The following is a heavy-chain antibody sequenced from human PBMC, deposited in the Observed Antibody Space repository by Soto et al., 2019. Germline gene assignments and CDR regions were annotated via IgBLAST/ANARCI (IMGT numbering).Heavy chain of an antibody. Sequence: GCSPRLSCAASRFSFNIYAMSGFRQAQGEGREWGSSIRAGVGSTNSADAVRGRFPIARARSKNTLYLHMISLRAEDTEVYYCPKEYCGAACALDFWGQGALGTV. J-gene: IGHJ4*02. D-gene: IGHD2-21*02. V-gene: IGHV3-23*01. CDR1: RFSFNIYA. CDR3: PKEYCGAACALDF. CDR2: IRAGVGST.